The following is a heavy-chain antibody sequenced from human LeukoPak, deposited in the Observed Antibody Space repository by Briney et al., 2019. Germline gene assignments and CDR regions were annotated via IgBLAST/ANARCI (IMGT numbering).Heavy chain of an antibody. CDR1: GFIFSIYA. V-gene: IGHV3-23*01. Sequence: GGSLRLSCAASGFIFSIYAMSWVRQAPGKGLEWVSAISGSGGSTYYADSVKGRFTISRDNSKNTLYLQMNSLRAEDTAVYYCAKDFDGGGWYRQPPLDYWGQGTLVTVSS. J-gene: IGHJ4*02. CDR2: ISGSGGST. D-gene: IGHD6-19*01. CDR3: AKDFDGGGWYRQPPLDY.